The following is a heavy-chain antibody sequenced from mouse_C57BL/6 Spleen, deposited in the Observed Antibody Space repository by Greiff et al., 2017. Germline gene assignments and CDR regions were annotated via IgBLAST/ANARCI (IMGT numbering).Heavy chain of an antibody. CDR1: GYSFTGYY. CDR3: ASNYVV. Sequence: EVQLQQSGPELVKPGASVKISCKASGYSFTGYYMNWVKQSPEKSLEWIGEINPSTGGTTYNQKFKAKATLTVDKSSSTAYMQLKSLTSEDSAVYYCASNYVVWGTGTTGTVSS. CDR2: INPSTGGT. V-gene: IGHV1-42*01. J-gene: IGHJ1*03.